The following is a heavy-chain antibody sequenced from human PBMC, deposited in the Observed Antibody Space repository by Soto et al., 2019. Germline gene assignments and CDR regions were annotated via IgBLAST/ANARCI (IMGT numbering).Heavy chain of an antibody. D-gene: IGHD5-18*01. J-gene: IGHJ4*02. Sequence: ASVKVSCKASGYTFTSYYMHWVRQAPGQGLEWMGIINPSGGSTSYAQKFQGRVTMTRDTSTSTVYMELSSLRSEDTAVYYCARAKPLGTAMVPFDYWGQGTLVTVSS. V-gene: IGHV1-46*01. CDR1: GYTFTSYY. CDR3: ARAKPLGTAMVPFDY. CDR2: INPSGGST.